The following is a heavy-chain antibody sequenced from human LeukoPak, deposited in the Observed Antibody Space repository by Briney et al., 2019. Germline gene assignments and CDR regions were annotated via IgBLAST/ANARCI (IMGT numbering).Heavy chain of an antibody. D-gene: IGHD3-3*02. CDR3: ASPVSTWAFDY. CDR2: INSDGSST. V-gene: IGHV3-74*01. J-gene: IGHJ4*02. CDR1: GFTLSGYW. Sequence: GGSLRLSCAAPGFTLSGYWMHWVRQAPGKGLVWVSRINSDGSSTSYADSVKGRFTISRDNAKNTLYLQMNSMRAEDTAVYYCASPVSTWAFDYWGQGTLVTVSS.